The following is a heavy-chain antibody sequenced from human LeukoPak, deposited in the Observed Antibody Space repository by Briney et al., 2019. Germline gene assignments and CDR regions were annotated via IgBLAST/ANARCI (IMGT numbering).Heavy chain of an antibody. CDR3: ASRLWFGEFN. V-gene: IGHV4-39*07. D-gene: IGHD3-10*01. Sequence: PSQALSLTCSVSGGSISSSNYYWGWIRQPPGKGLEWIGNIYHSGSTNYNPSLKSRVTISVDTSKNQFSLKLSSVTAADTAVYYCASRLWFGEFNWGQGTLVTVSS. J-gene: IGHJ4*02. CDR1: GGSISSSNYY. CDR2: IYHSGST.